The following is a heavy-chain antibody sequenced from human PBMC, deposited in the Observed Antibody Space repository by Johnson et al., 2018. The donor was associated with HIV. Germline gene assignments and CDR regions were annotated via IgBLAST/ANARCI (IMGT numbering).Heavy chain of an antibody. CDR1: GFIFSSYA. J-gene: IGHJ3*02. D-gene: IGHD6-6*01. CDR2: IGFDGTNK. CDR3: ARDREQLVRYAFDI. Sequence: QVQLVESGGGVVQPGRSLRLSCAASGFIFSSYAIHWVRQAPGKGLQWVAVIGFDGTNKYYADSMKGRFTISRDNSKNTLYLQMNSLRPEDTAVYYCARDREQLVRYAFDIWGQGTMVTVSS. V-gene: IGHV3-30*04.